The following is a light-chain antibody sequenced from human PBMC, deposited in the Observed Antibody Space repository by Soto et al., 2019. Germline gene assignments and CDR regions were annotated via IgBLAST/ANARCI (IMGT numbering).Light chain of an antibody. CDR1: QSLIHTGGQSY. CDR3: MQSIQLPRT. CDR2: EVS. V-gene: IGKV2D-29*02. J-gene: IGKJ4*02. Sequence: ESVMTQSPVSLSVTLGQPASMSCKSSQSLIHTGGQSYVYWYLQSPGRSPQVLLYEVSKRFSGVPDRFSGSGSGTDFTLTITRVEAEDVGSYYCMQSIQLPRTFGRGTKVEI.